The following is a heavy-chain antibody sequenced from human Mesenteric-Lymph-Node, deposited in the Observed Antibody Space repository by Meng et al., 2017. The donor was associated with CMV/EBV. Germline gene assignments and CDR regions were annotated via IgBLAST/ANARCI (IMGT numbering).Heavy chain of an antibody. CDR1: GFNFGDYA. CDR3: ARGRIAVAGLMG. D-gene: IGHD6-19*01. J-gene: IGHJ4*02. CDR2: ISSNGGRT. Sequence: GGSLRLSCAASGFNFGDYAMQWVRQTPGKGLEYVSAISSNGGRTYYSDSVQGRFTISRDNSRDTLFLQMGFLRPEDTAVYYCARGRIAVAGLMGWGQGTLVTVSS. V-gene: IGHV3-64*02.